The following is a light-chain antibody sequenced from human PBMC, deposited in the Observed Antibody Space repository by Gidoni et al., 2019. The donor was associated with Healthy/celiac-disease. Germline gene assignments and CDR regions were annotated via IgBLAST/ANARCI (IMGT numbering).Light chain of an antibody. V-gene: IGLV2-14*01. J-gene: IGLJ2*01. Sequence: QSALTQPASVSGSPGQSITISCTGTSSDVGGYNYLSWYQQHPGKAPKLMIYEVSNRPSGVSNRFSGSKSGNTASLTISGLQAEDEADYYCSSYTSSSDVVFGGGTKLTVL. CDR3: SSYTSSSDVV. CDR1: SSDVGGYNY. CDR2: EVS.